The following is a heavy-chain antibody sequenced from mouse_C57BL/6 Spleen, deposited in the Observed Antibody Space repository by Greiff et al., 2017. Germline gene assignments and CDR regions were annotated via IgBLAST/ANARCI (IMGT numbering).Heavy chain of an antibody. V-gene: IGHV5-6*01. CDR1: GFTFSSYG. D-gene: IGHD1-1*01. CDR3: ARHPITTVVAYWYFDV. CDR2: ISSGGSYT. J-gene: IGHJ1*03. Sequence: EVHLVESGGDLVKPGGSLKLSCAASGFTFSSYGMSWVRQTPDKRLEWVATISSGGSYTYYPDSVKGRFTISRDNAKNTLYLQMSSLKSEDTAMYYCARHPITTVVAYWYFDVWGTGTTVTVSS.